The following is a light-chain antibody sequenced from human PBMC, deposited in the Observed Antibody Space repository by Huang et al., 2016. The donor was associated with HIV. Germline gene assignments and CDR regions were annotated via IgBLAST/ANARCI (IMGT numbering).Light chain of an antibody. J-gene: IGKJ3*01. Sequence: DIQMTQSPSSLSASVGDRVTITCRASQVIANYLAWYQQKPGKVPKLLIYAASTFQSGVPSRFSGSGSGTDFTLTISSLQPEDVATYYCQKYHSAPFTFGPGTKVDIK. V-gene: IGKV1-27*01. CDR2: AAS. CDR3: QKYHSAPFT. CDR1: QVIANY.